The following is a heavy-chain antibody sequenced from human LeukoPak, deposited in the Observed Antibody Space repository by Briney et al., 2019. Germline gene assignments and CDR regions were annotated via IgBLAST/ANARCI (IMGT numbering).Heavy chain of an antibody. CDR1: GGTFSSYA. CDR3: ARVVGLTGYSSSWYSGYYYYMDV. J-gene: IGHJ6*03. Sequence: ASVKVSCKASGGTFSSYAISWVRQAPGQGLEWMGGIIPIFGTTNYAQKFQDRVTITADKSTSTAYMELSSLRSEDTAVYYCARVVGLTGYSSSWYSGYYYYMDVWGKGTTVTISS. V-gene: IGHV1-69*06. CDR2: IIPIFGTT. D-gene: IGHD6-13*01.